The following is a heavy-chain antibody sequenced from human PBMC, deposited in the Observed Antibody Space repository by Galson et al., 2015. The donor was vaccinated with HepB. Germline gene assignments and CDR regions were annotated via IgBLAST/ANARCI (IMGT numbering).Heavy chain of an antibody. V-gene: IGHV3-11*01. CDR3: ARGNYYGSGVGFDY. J-gene: IGHJ4*02. D-gene: IGHD3-10*01. CDR2: ISRSGRTI. Sequence: SLRLSCAASGFTFSDYYMNWIRQAPGKGPEWVSHISRSGRTIYYADSVKGRFTISRDNVKKSVYLQMNSLTAADTAVYYCARGNYYGSGVGFDYWGQGTLVTVSS. CDR1: GFTFSDYY.